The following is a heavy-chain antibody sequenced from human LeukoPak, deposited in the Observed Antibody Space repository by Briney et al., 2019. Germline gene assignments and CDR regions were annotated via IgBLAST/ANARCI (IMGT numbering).Heavy chain of an antibody. V-gene: IGHV3-21*01. CDR2: ISSSSSYI. Sequence: PGGSLRLSCAASGFTFSSYSMNWVRQAPGKGLEWVSSISSSSSYIYYADSVKGRFTISRDNAKNSLYLQMNSLRAEDTAVYYCAKGSSWAGDGAFDIWGQGTMVTVSS. J-gene: IGHJ3*02. D-gene: IGHD6-13*01. CDR3: AKGSSWAGDGAFDI. CDR1: GFTFSSYS.